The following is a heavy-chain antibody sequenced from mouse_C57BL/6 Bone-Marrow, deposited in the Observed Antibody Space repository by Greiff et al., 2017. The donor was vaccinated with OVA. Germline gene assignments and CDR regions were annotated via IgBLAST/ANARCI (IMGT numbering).Heavy chain of an antibody. D-gene: IGHD1-1*02. CDR3: GRWGGRGFAC. J-gene: IGHJ3*01. CDR2: INPGDGDT. Sequence: VQLQQSGPELVKPGASVKISCKASGYAFSSSWMKWVKQRPGKGLEWIGRINPGDGDTNYNGKFKGKATLTADKSSSTAYMQLSSLTSEDSAVYICGRWGGRGFACWGQGAMVTVSA. V-gene: IGHV1-82*01. CDR1: GYAFSSSW.